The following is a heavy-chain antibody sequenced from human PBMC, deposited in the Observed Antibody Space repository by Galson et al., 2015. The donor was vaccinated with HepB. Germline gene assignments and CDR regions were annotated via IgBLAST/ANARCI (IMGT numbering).Heavy chain of an antibody. CDR3: ARESMVGQWLALDY. D-gene: IGHD6-19*01. Sequence: SLRLSCAASGFTFSSYGMHWVRQAPGKGLEWVANIKQDGSEKYYVDSVKGRFTISRDNAKNSLYLQMNSLRAEDTAVYYCARESMVGQWLALDYWGQGTLVTVSS. J-gene: IGHJ4*02. CDR1: GFTFSSYG. V-gene: IGHV3-7*03. CDR2: IKQDGSEK.